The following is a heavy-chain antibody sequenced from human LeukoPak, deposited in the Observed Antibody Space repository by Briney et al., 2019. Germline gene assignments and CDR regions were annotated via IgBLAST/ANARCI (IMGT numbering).Heavy chain of an antibody. CDR2: INQSVSH. D-gene: IGHD3-3*01. CDR3: ARVPKYYDFWSGFTAKYMDV. J-gene: IGHJ6*03. Sequence: SETLSLTCAVYGGSFSGYYWSWIRQPPGKGLEWIGEINQSVSHKYNPSLKSRVTISVDASKNQFSLKLSSVTAADTAVYYCARVPKYYDFWSGFTAKYMDVWGKGTTVTVSS. V-gene: IGHV4-34*01. CDR1: GGSFSGYY.